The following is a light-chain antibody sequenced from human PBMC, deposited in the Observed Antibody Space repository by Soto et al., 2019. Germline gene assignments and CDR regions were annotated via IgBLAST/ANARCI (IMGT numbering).Light chain of an antibody. V-gene: IGKV1-9*01. CDR3: QQLNSYPIT. J-gene: IGKJ5*01. CDR1: QGISSD. Sequence: EIQLTQSPSFLSASVGDRVSITCRASQGISSDLAWYQQKPGKAPKLLIYAASTLQSGVPSRFSGSGSGTEFTLTISSLQPEDFATYYCQQLNSYPITFGQGTRLEIK. CDR2: AAS.